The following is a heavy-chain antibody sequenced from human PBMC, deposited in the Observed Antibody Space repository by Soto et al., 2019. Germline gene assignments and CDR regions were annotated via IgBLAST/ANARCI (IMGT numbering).Heavy chain of an antibody. CDR1: GFTFSSYA. V-gene: IGHV3-23*01. CDR3: AKPSSGYSSSWYYYYGMDV. CDR2: ISGSGWSR. J-gene: IGHJ6*02. D-gene: IGHD6-13*01. Sequence: GGSLRLSCAASGFTFSSYAMSWVRQAPGKGLEWVSAISGSGWSRYYADSVKGRFTISRDNSKNTLYLQMNSLRAEDTAVYYCAKPSSGYSSSWYYYYGMDVWGQGTTVTVSS.